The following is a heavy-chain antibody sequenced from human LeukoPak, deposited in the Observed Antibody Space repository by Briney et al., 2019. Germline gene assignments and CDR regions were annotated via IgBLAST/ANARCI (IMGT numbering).Heavy chain of an antibody. D-gene: IGHD3-22*01. CDR3: ARVWVYYDGSGYYHARYFDY. J-gene: IGHJ4*02. CDR2: IYGDDSK. CDR1: GFTVSSNY. V-gene: IGHV3-53*01. Sequence: GGSLRLSCAVSGFTVSSNYMSWVRQAPGKGLEWVSVIYGDDSKYYADSVKGRFIISRDNSKNTLYFQMNSLRAEDTAVYFCARVWVYYDGSGYYHARYFDYWGQGTLVTVSS.